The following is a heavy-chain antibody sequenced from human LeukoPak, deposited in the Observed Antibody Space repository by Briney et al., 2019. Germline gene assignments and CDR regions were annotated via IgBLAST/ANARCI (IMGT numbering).Heavy chain of an antibody. CDR2: IKQDGSEK. CDR3: ARGRSGYPFDY. Sequence: GGSLRLSCAASGFTVSSNYMSWVRQAPGKGLEWVANIKQDGSEKYYVDSVKGRFTISRDNAKNSLYLQMNSLRAEDTAVYYCARGRSGYPFDYWGQGTLVTVSS. J-gene: IGHJ4*02. CDR1: GFTVSSNY. V-gene: IGHV3-7*01. D-gene: IGHD3-22*01.